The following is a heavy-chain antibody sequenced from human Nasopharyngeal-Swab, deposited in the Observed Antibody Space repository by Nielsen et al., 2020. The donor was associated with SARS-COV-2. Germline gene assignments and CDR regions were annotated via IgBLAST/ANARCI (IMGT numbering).Heavy chain of an antibody. CDR1: GFTFSSYA. D-gene: IGHD3-9*01. Sequence: GGSLRLSCAASGFTFSSYAMHWVRQAPGKGLEWVAVISYDGSNKYYADSVKGRFTISRGNSKNTLYLQMNSLRAEDTAVYYCATYYDILTGYSEAFDIWGQGTMVTVSS. J-gene: IGHJ3*02. V-gene: IGHV3-30-3*01. CDR2: ISYDGSNK. CDR3: ATYYDILTGYSEAFDI.